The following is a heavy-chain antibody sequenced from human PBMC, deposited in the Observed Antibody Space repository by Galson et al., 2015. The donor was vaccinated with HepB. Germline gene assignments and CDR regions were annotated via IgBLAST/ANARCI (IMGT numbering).Heavy chain of an antibody. V-gene: IGHV1-69*13. CDR3: ARDTPKDVVVVPPAFDAFDI. CDR1: GGTFSSSP. J-gene: IGHJ3*02. Sequence: SVKVSCKASGGTFSSSPISWVRQAPGQGLKWMGVIIPLFGTTNYAHKFQGRVTITADESTSTIYVALSSLRSEDTAVYYCARDTPKDVVVVPPAFDAFDIWGQGTMVTVSS. CDR2: IIPLFGTT. D-gene: IGHD2-2*01.